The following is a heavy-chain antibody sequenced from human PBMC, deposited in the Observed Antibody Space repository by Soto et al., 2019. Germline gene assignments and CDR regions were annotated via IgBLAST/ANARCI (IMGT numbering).Heavy chain of an antibody. CDR1: GFTFRNYW. Sequence: EVQLVESGGGLVQPGGSLRLSCAASGFTFRNYWMHWIRQAPGKGLVWVSRITGDGSSTIYADSVKGRFTISRDNAKNTVSLQMNSLRAEDTAVYYCATGPTPAFDIWGQGTMVSVSS. V-gene: IGHV3-74*01. J-gene: IGHJ3*02. CDR3: ATGPTPAFDI. CDR2: ITGDGSST. D-gene: IGHD2-15*01.